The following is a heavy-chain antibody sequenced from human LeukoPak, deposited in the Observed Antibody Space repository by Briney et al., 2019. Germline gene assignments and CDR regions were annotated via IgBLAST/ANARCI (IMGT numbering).Heavy chain of an antibody. D-gene: IGHD1-26*01. V-gene: IGHV3-9*01. CDR2: ISWNSGTR. J-gene: IGHJ2*01. Sequence: GGSLRLSCAASGFTFSDYGMHWVRHAPGKGLEWLSGISWNSGTRVYADSVKGRFTISRDNAKNSLYLQMNSLRPDDTAFYYCAKASGDWYFDLWGRGTLVTVSS. CDR1: GFTFSDYG. CDR3: AKASGDWYFDL.